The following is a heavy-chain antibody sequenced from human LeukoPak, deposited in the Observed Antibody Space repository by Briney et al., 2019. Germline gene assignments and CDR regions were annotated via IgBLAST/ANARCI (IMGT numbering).Heavy chain of an antibody. V-gene: IGHV3-7*01. CDR3: ARVRGGYCSGTSCYNAFDI. J-gene: IGHJ3*02. Sequence: GGSPRLSCAASGFTFSSYWRDWVRQAPGKGLEWVANIKQDGSEKYYVNTVKGRFTISRDNAQNSLYLQMNSLRGEDTAVYYCARVRGGYCSGTSCYNAFDIWGQGTMVTVSS. CDR2: IKQDGSEK. D-gene: IGHD2-2*02. CDR1: GFTFSSYW.